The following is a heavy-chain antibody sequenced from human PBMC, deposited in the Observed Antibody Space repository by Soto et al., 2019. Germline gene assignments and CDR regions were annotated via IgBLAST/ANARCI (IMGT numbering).Heavy chain of an antibody. V-gene: IGHV3-15*07. J-gene: IGHJ6*02. CDR2: IKSKTDGGTT. Sequence: GGSLRLSCAASGFTFSNAWMNWVRQAPGKGLEWVGRIKSKTDGGTTDYAAPVKGRFTISRDDSKNTLYLQMNSLKTEDTAVYYCTTRPWGFCSGGSCYSVSYYGMDVWGQGTTVTVSS. CDR3: TTRPWGFCSGGSCYSVSYYGMDV. CDR1: GFTFSNAW. D-gene: IGHD2-15*01.